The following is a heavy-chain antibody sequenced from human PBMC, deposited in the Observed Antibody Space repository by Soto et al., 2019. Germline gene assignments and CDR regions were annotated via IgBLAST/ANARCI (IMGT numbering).Heavy chain of an antibody. CDR3: ARGWRPAISALSGP. Sequence: SETLSLTCAVYGGSFSGYYWSWIRQPPGKGLEWIGEINHSGSTNYNPSLKSRVTISVDTSKNQFSLKLSSVTAADTAVYYCARGWRPAISALSGPWGQGTLVTVSS. CDR1: GGSFSGYY. V-gene: IGHV4-34*01. D-gene: IGHD6-25*01. CDR2: INHSGST. J-gene: IGHJ5*02.